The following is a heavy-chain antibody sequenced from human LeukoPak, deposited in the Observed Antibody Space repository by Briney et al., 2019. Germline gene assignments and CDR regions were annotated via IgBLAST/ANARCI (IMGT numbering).Heavy chain of an antibody. J-gene: IGHJ6*02. Sequence: SETLSLTCAVFGGSFSGYYWSWIRRSPEKGLEWIGEMSHTGATNYNPSLKSRVTVSVDTSKKQFSLNLRSVTAADTAVYYCARGPHYNILTGGMDVWGQGTTVIVSS. CDR1: GGSFSGYY. CDR3: ARGPHYNILTGGMDV. D-gene: IGHD3-9*01. V-gene: IGHV4-34*01. CDR2: MSHTGAT.